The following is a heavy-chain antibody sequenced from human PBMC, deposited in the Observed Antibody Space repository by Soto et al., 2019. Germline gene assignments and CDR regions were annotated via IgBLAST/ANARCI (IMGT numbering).Heavy chain of an antibody. CDR3: AKELSVVATTPDFDY. Sequence: VQLVESGGGVVQPGRSLRLSCAASGFTFRSFGMHWVRQAPGKGLEWVAVASYDGSYKYYADSVKGRFTISRDNSKNTLYLQMNSLRAEDTAVYYCAKELSVVATTPDFDYGGQGTLVTVSS. J-gene: IGHJ4*02. CDR1: GFTFRSFG. CDR2: ASYDGSYK. D-gene: IGHD5-12*01. V-gene: IGHV3-30*18.